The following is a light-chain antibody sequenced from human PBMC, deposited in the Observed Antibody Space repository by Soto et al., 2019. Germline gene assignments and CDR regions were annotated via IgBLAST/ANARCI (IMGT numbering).Light chain of an antibody. CDR3: SSYTSSSTLV. CDR1: TSDVGGYNY. V-gene: IGLV2-14*01. Sequence: QSALTQPASVSGSPGQSITISCTGTTSDVGGYNYLSWYQQHPGKAPKLMVYEVSYRPSGVANRFSGSKSGNTASLTISGLQAEDEDDYYCSSYTSSSTLVFGTGTKLTVL. CDR2: EVS. J-gene: IGLJ1*01.